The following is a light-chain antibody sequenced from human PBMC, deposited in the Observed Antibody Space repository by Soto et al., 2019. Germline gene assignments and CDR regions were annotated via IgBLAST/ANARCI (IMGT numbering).Light chain of an antibody. Sequence: EIVLTQSPGTLSLSPGERATLSCRASQSVSSSYLAWYQQKPGQAPRLLIYGASSRATGIPDRFSGSGSGTDVTLIISRLEPEDSAVYYCQQYGSSYTFGQGTKLEIK. CDR2: GAS. V-gene: IGKV3-20*01. CDR1: QSVSSSY. CDR3: QQYGSSYT. J-gene: IGKJ2*01.